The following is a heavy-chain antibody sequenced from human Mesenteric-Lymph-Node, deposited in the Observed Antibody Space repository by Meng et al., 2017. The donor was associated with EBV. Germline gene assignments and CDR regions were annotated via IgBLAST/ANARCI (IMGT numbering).Heavy chain of an antibody. CDR2: TYYRSKWYN. CDR3: ARSGSSGRIDY. Sequence: QEHLHQSGTELVKPSPPLSLSCAISADSVSSNSAAWNWIRQSPSRGLEWLGRTYYRSKWYNGYAVSVKSRITINPDTSKNQFSLQLNSVTTEDTAMYYCARSGSSGRIDYWGQGTLVTVSS. J-gene: IGHJ4*02. V-gene: IGHV6-1*01. D-gene: IGHD6-19*01. CDR1: ADSVSSNSAA.